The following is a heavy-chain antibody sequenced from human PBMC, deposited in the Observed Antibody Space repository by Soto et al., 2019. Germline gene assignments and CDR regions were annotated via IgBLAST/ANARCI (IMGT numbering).Heavy chain of an antibody. J-gene: IGHJ4*02. CDR3: AHSSSSTGFGPRGIAAAGTWEYFDY. CDR1: GFTFSSYA. Sequence: ESVGGVVQPGRSLRLSCAASGFTFSSYAMHWVRQAPGKGLEWVAVISYDGSNKYYADSVKGRFTISRDNSKNTLYLQMNSLRAEDTAVYYCAHSSSSTGFGPRGIAAAGTWEYFDYWGQGTLVTVSS. CDR2: ISYDGSNK. V-gene: IGHV3-30-3*01. D-gene: IGHD6-13*01.